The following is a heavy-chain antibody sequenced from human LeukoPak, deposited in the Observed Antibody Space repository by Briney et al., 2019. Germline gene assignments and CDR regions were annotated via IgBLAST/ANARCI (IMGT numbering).Heavy chain of an antibody. CDR3: ARDQRCSRFDGGSDQWYFDL. CDR1: GGSISGYY. J-gene: IGHJ2*01. D-gene: IGHD2-15*01. Sequence: SETLSLTCTVSGGSISGYYWSWLRQPPGKGLEWIGYIYHSGFTDYNPSLRSRVTIAVDTSRNQFSLKLTSATAADTAMYYCARDQRCSRFDGGSDQWYFDLWGRGYLVTVSS. V-gene: IGHV4-59*01. CDR2: IYHSGFT.